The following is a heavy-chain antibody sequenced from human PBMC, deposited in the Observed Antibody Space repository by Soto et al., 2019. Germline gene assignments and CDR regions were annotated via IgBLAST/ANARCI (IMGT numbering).Heavy chain of an antibody. V-gene: IGHV3-30*04. J-gene: IGHJ4*02. CDR2: ISKDGSHK. CDR3: ARSRSGAVADSFDF. Sequence: ALRLSCAASVFSFSRYAIHWVRQAPGKGLEWVAVISKDGSHKYYLDSVKGRFTISRDNSKNILYLQMNSPRDEDTAVYYCARSRSGAVADSFDFWGQGTLVTVSS. CDR1: VFSFSRYA. D-gene: IGHD3-10*01.